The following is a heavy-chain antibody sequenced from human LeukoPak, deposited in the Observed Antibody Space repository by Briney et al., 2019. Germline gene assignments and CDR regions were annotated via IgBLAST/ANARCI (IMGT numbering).Heavy chain of an antibody. J-gene: IGHJ5*02. CDR3: ARNKAGCFDH. D-gene: IGHD1/OR15-1a*01. V-gene: IGHV4-34*01. CDR2: INHSGST. CDR1: GVSFSGYY. Sequence: SETLSLTCAVYGVSFSGYYWSWIRQPPGKGLEWIGEINHSGSTNYNPSLKSRVTISVDTSKNQFSLELSSVTAADTAVYYCARNKAGCFDHWGQGTLVTVSS.